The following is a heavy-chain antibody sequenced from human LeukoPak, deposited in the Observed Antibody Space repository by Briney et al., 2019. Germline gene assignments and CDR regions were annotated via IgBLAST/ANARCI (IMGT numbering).Heavy chain of an antibody. V-gene: IGHV3-23*01. D-gene: IGHD2-2*01. CDR1: GFTFSYYW. J-gene: IGHJ4*02. CDR3: AKGRELLWRTYYFDY. CDR2: ISGSGGST. Sequence: GGSLRLSCAASGFTFSYYWMSWVRQAPGKGLEWVSAISGSGGSTYYADSVKGRFTISRDNSKNTLYLQMNSLRAEDTAVYYCAKGRELLWRTYYFDYWGQGTLVTVSS.